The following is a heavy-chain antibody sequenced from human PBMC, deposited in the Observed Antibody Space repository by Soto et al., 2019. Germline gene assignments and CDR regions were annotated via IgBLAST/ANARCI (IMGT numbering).Heavy chain of an antibody. D-gene: IGHD3-16*02. CDR1: GYTFTSYG. V-gene: IGHV1-18*01. Sequence: QVQLVQSGAEVKKPGASVKVSCKASGYTFTSYGISWVRQAPGQGLEWMGWISAYNGNTNYAQKLQGRVTMTTDTSTSTAYMVLSSLRSDHTAVYYCARGPSAYYDYVWGSYRYDNWFDPWGQGPLVTVSS. CDR2: ISAYNGNT. J-gene: IGHJ5*02. CDR3: ARGPSAYYDYVWGSYRYDNWFDP.